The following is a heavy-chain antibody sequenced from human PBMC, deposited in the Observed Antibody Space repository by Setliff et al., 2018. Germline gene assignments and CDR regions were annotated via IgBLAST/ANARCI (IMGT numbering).Heavy chain of an antibody. Sequence: AASVKVSCKASGGTFRSDGFNWVRQAPGQGLEWMGRIIPVFRTAKYAQKFQGRVIMTTDTSTNTAYLDLRSLRSDDTAVYYCERLVRYCTTTSCQRTSGDDFWGLGALVTVSS. CDR2: IIPVFRTA. J-gene: IGHJ4*02. D-gene: IGHD2-2*01. CDR3: ERLVRYCTTTSCQRTSGDDF. V-gene: IGHV1-69*05. CDR1: GGTFRSDG.